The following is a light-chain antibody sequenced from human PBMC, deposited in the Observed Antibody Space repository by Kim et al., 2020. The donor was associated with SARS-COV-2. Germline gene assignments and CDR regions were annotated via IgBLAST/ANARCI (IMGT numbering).Light chain of an antibody. Sequence: QSVLTQPPSVSGAPGQRVTISCTGSSSNIGAGYDVHWYQQLPATAPPLLIYGNNNRPSGVPDRFSGSNSGTSAALAITGLQAEDEADYYCQSYDSRSVMFGGGTKLTVL. V-gene: IGLV1-40*01. CDR2: GNN. J-gene: IGLJ3*02. CDR3: QSYDSRSVM. CDR1: SSNIGAGYD.